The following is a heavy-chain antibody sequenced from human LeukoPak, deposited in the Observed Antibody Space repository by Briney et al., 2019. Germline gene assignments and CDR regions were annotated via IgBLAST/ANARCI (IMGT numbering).Heavy chain of an antibody. J-gene: IGHJ6*02. V-gene: IGHV1-18*01. D-gene: IGHD1-14*01. CDR3: ASEDSNHDYGMDV. CDR1: GGTFSSYA. CDR2: ISAYNGNT. Sequence: ASVKVSCKASGGTFSSYAISWVRQAPGQGLEWMGWISAYNGNTNYAQKLQGRVTMTTDTSTSTAYMELRSLRSDDTAVYYCASEDSNHDYGMDVWGQGTTVTVSS.